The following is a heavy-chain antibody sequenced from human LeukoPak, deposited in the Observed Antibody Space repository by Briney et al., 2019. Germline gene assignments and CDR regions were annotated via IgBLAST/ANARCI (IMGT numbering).Heavy chain of an antibody. J-gene: IGHJ4*02. V-gene: IGHV1-18*01. CDR3: VRDKALGYFDWQDH. D-gene: IGHD3-9*01. CDR1: GYTFTSYY. Sequence: ASVKVSCKASGYTFTSYYISWVRQAPGQGLEWMGWISVYNDRTIYAQKFQGRVTMTTDTSTSTAYMELRSLKSDDTAVYYCVRDKALGYFDWQDHWGQGTLVTVSS. CDR2: ISVYNDRT.